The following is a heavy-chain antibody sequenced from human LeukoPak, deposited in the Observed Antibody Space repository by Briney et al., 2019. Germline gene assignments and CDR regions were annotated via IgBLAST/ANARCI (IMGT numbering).Heavy chain of an antibody. V-gene: IGHV4-31*03. Sequence: SETLSLTCTVSGGSISSGGYYWGWIRQHPGKGLEWIGNIYYSGSTYYNPSLKSRFTISVDTSKNQFSLKLSSVTAADTAVYYCAGLLTTSGWGDIDYWGQGTLVTVSS. CDR1: GGSISSGGYY. CDR3: AGLLTTSGWGDIDY. CDR2: IYYSGST. J-gene: IGHJ4*02. D-gene: IGHD6-19*01.